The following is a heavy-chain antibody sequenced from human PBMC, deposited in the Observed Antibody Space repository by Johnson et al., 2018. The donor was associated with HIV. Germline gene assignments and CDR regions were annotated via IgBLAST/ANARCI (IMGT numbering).Heavy chain of an antibody. CDR3: AKDLEGGYYTLDAFDI. CDR2: ISYDGSNK. CDR1: GFTFSSYG. V-gene: IGHV3-30*18. J-gene: IGHJ3*02. D-gene: IGHD3-3*01. Sequence: VQLVESGGGVVQPGRSLRLSCAASGFTFSSYGMHWVRQAPGKGLEWVAVISYDGSNKYYADSVKGRFTISRDNSKNTLYLQMNSLRAEDTAVYYCAKDLEGGYYTLDAFDIWGQGTMVTVSS.